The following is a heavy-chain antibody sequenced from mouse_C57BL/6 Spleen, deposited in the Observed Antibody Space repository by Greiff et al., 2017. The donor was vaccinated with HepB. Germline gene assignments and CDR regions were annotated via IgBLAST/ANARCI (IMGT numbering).Heavy chain of an antibody. CDR3: ARRGNYGSDY. CDR1: GYTFTSYG. Sequence: QVHVKQSGAELARPGASVKLSCKASGYTFTSYGISWVKQRTGQGLEWIGEIYPRSGNTYYNEKFKGKATLTADKSSSTAYMELRSLTSEDSAVYFCARRGNYGSDYWGQGTTLTVSS. D-gene: IGHD2-2*01. V-gene: IGHV1-81*01. CDR2: IYPRSGNT. J-gene: IGHJ2*01.